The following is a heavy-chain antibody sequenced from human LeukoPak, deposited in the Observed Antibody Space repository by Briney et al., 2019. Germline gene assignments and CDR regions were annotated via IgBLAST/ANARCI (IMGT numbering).Heavy chain of an antibody. Sequence: PSETLSHTCAVYGGSFSGYYWSWIRQPPGKGLEWIGEINHSGSTNYNPSLKSRVTISVDTSKNQFSLKLSSVTAADTAVYYCARGHYSSSWYVDYWGQGTLVTVSS. J-gene: IGHJ4*02. CDR3: ARGHYSSSWYVDY. V-gene: IGHV4-34*01. CDR1: GGSFSGYY. CDR2: INHSGST. D-gene: IGHD6-13*01.